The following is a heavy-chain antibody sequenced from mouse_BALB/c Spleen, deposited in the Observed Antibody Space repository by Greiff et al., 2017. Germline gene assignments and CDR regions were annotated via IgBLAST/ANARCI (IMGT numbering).Heavy chain of an antibody. J-gene: IGHJ2*01. CDR1: GFTFSSFG. V-gene: IGHV5-17*02. CDR2: ISSGSSTI. CDR3: ARSGYDYAIHY. D-gene: IGHD2-4*01. Sequence: EVMLVESGGGLVQPGGSRKLSCAASGFTFSSFGMHWVRQAPEKGLEWVAYISSGSSTIYYADTVKGRFTISRDNPKNTLFLQMTSLRSEDTAMYYCARSGYDYAIHYWGQGTTRTVSS.